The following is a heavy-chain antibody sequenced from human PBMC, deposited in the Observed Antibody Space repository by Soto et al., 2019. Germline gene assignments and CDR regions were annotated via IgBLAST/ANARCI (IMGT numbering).Heavy chain of an antibody. Sequence: SETLSLTCAVYGGSFSGYYWSWIRQPPGKGLEWIGEINHSGSTNYNPSLKSRVTISVDTSKNQFSLKLSSVTAADTAVYYCAQDIVVVPAGASGGNWFDPWSQGTLDIVSS. CDR3: AQDIVVVPAGASGGNWFDP. CDR1: GGSFSGYY. CDR2: INHSGST. J-gene: IGHJ5*02. V-gene: IGHV4-34*01. D-gene: IGHD2-2*01.